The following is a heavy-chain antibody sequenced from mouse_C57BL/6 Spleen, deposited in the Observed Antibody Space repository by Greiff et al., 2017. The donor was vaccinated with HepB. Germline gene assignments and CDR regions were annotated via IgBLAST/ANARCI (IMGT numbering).Heavy chain of an antibody. CDR1: GYTFTDYY. CDR3: ARWGLSYYGSAGAMDY. J-gene: IGHJ4*01. Sequence: EVQLQQSGPELVKPGASVKISCKASGYTFTDYYMNWVKQSHGKSLEWIGDINPNNGGTSYNQKFKGKATLTVDKSSSTAYMELRSLTSEDSAVYYCARWGLSYYGSAGAMDYWGQGTSVTVSS. CDR2: INPNNGGT. V-gene: IGHV1-26*01. D-gene: IGHD1-1*01.